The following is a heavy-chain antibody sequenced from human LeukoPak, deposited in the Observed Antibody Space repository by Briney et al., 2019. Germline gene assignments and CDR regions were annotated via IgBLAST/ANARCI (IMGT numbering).Heavy chain of an antibody. J-gene: IGHJ6*03. V-gene: IGHV3-74*01. CDR3: AGDYTLYYYYYMDV. CDR1: GFTFSYYW. D-gene: IGHD4-11*01. Sequence: GGSLRLSCAASGFTFSYYWMHWVRQAPGKGLVWVARIRTDGTDTSYADSVKGRFTISRDNAKNTLYLQMNNLRAEDTAVYYCAGDYTLYYYYYMDVWGKGTTVTVSS. CDR2: IRTDGTDT.